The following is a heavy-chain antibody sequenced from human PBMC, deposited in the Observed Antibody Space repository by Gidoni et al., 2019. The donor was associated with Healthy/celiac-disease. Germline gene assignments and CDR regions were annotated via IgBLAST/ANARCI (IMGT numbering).Heavy chain of an antibody. V-gene: IGHV3-9*01. J-gene: IGHJ4*02. CDR2: ISWNSGSI. Sequence: EVQLVESGGGLVQPGRSLRLSCAASGFTFDDYAMHWVRQAPGKGLEWGSGISWNSGSIGYADSVKGRFTISRDNAKNSLYLQMNSLRAEDTALYYCAKDSHGQLVGLFPDDYWGQGTLVTVSS. CDR3: AKDSHGQLVGLFPDDY. CDR1: GFTFDDYA. D-gene: IGHD6-6*01.